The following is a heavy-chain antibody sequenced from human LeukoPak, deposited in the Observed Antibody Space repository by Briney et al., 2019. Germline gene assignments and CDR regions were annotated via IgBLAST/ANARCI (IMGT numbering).Heavy chain of an antibody. CDR3: ARGVGGDYGHDY. CDR1: GGSISNGDHY. CDR2: INHSGST. D-gene: IGHD4-17*01. V-gene: IGHV4-61*08. J-gene: IGHJ4*02. Sequence: SETLSLTCTVSGGSISNGDHYWSWIRQPPGKGLEWIGEINHSGSTNYNPSLKSRVTISVDTSKNQFSLKLSSVTAADTAVYYCARGVGGDYGHDYWGQGTLVTVSS.